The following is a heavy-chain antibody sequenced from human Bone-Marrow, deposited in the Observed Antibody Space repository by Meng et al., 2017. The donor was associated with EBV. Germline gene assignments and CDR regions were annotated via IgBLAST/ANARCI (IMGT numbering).Heavy chain of an antibody. CDR3: AREQGVHGYPHPYFDY. D-gene: IGHD5-24*01. CDR1: GYTFSSYP. J-gene: IGHJ4*02. V-gene: IGHV1-69*06. CDR2: VTPVFDTV. Sequence: QVQLVQSEAEVKKPGPSVTVSCKASGYTFSSYPISWVRQAPGQGLEWMGGVTPVFDTVNYAQKFQGRLTVTADKSTNTVYMELSGLRSEDTAVYYCAREQGVHGYPHPYFDYWGQGTLVTVSS.